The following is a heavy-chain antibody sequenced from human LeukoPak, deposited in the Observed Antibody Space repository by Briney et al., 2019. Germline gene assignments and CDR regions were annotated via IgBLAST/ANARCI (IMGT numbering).Heavy chain of an antibody. Sequence: SGGSLGFSVAASGFTVVSNYMSGVGQPPGKGLKWVSVIYSGGSTYYADSVKGRFTISRDNSKNTLYLQMNSLRAEDTAVYYCARDRVTTRHYYYGMDVWGQGTTVTVSS. J-gene: IGHJ6*02. CDR2: IYSGGST. D-gene: IGHD4-17*01. V-gene: IGHV3-66*01. CDR3: ARDRVTTRHYYYGMDV. CDR1: GFTVVSNY.